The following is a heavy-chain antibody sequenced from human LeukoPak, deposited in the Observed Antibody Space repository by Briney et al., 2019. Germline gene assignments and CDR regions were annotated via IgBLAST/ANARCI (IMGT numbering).Heavy chain of an antibody. CDR2: IYPGDSDT. CDR3: ARRAYCGGDCYYFDY. Sequence: KPGESLKISCKGSGYSFTSYWIGWVRQMPGKGLEWMGIIYPGDSDTRYSPSFRGQVTISADKSISTAYLQWSSLKASDTAMYYCARRAYCGGDCYYFDYWGQGTLVTVSS. J-gene: IGHJ4*02. CDR1: GYSFTSYW. V-gene: IGHV5-51*03. D-gene: IGHD2-21*02.